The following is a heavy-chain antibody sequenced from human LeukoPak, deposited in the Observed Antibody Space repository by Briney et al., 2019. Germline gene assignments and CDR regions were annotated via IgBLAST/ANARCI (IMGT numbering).Heavy chain of an antibody. CDR2: ISSSSSTI. J-gene: IGHJ4*02. Sequence: GGSLRPSCAASGFTFSSYSMNWVRQAPGKGLEWVSYISSSSSTIYYADSVKGRFTTSRDNAKNSLYLQMNSLRAEDTAVYYCARGWLVFDYWGQGTLVTVSS. CDR3: ARGWLVFDY. D-gene: IGHD6-19*01. CDR1: GFTFSSYS. V-gene: IGHV3-48*04.